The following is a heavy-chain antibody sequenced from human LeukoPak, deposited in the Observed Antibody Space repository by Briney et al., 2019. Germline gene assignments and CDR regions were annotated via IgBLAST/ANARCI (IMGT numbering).Heavy chain of an antibody. V-gene: IGHV3-7*01. D-gene: IGHD6-13*01. CDR1: GFTFSSYW. CDR2: IKQDGSEK. Sequence: GGSLRLSCAASGFTFSSYWMSWVRQAPGKGLEWVANIKQDGSEKYYVDSVKGRFTISRDNAKNSLYLQMNSLRAEDTAVYYCAREASYSSSWATFDNWGQGTLVTVS. J-gene: IGHJ4*02. CDR3: AREASYSSSWATFDN.